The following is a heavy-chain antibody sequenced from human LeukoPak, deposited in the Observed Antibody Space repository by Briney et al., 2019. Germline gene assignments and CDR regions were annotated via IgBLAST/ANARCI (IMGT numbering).Heavy chain of an antibody. D-gene: IGHD2-2*01. Sequence: GASVKVSCKASGYTFTSYGISWVRQAPGQGLEWMGWIIAYNGNTNYAQKLQGRVTMTTDTSTSTAYMELRSLRSDDTAVYYCARDWYCSSTSCYFLDYWGQGTLVTVSS. J-gene: IGHJ4*02. CDR3: ARDWYCSSTSCYFLDY. V-gene: IGHV1-18*04. CDR1: GYTFTSYG. CDR2: IIAYNGNT.